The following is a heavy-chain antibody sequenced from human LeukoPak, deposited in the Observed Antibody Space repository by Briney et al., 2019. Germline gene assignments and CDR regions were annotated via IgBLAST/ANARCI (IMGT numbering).Heavy chain of an antibody. D-gene: IGHD6-19*01. J-gene: IGHJ4*02. CDR2: ISSTSSYI. CDR1: GFTFSDYY. CDR3: ARDSSGWSVDY. V-gene: IGHV3-11*05. Sequence: GGSLRLSCAASGFTFSDYYMSWICQAPGKGLEWVSFISSTSSYIKDADSVKGRFTISRDNAKKSLYLQMNSLRAEGTAVYYCARDSSGWSVDYWGQETLVTVSS.